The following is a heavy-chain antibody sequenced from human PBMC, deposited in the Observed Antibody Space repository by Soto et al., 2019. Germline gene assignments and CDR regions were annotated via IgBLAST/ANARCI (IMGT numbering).Heavy chain of an antibody. V-gene: IGHV4-34*01. Sequence: QVQLQQWGAGLLKPSETLSLTCAVYGGSFSGYYWSWIRQPPGKGLEWIGEINHSGSTNYNPSLKSRVTISVDTSQHQFSLKLSSVTAADTSVYYGARSVEMATISHYYGMAVWGQGTTVTVSS. CDR2: INHSGST. CDR3: ARSVEMATISHYYGMAV. D-gene: IGHD5-12*01. J-gene: IGHJ6*02. CDR1: GGSFSGYY.